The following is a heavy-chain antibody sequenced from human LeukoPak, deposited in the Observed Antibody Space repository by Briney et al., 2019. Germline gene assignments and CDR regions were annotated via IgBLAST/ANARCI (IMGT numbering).Heavy chain of an antibody. CDR1: SSTFSNAW. J-gene: IGHJ4*02. V-gene: IGHV3-15*07. CDR2: IKNKGDGGTT. Sequence: GGSLRLSCAASSSTFSNAWMNWVRQAPGKGLEWVGRIKNKGDGGTTDYAAPVKGRFTISRDDSRNTLYLQMNSLNTEDTAVYYCTTWDYSYGWATWGQGTLVTVSS. D-gene: IGHD3-10*01. CDR3: TTWDYSYGWAT.